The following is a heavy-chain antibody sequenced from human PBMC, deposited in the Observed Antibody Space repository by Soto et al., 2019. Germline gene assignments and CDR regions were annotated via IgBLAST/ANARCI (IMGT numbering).Heavy chain of an antibody. CDR3: ARDLFYDDSSGYSFDP. D-gene: IGHD3-22*01. CDR2: IWYDGSNK. V-gene: IGHV3-33*01. J-gene: IGHJ5*02. CDR1: GFTFSSYG. Sequence: QVQLVESGGGVVQPGRSLRLSCAASGFTFSSYGMHWVRQAPGKGLEWVAVIWYDGSNKYYADSVKGRFTISRDNSKNTLYLQMNSLRAEDTAVYYCARDLFYDDSSGYSFDPWGQGTLVTVSS.